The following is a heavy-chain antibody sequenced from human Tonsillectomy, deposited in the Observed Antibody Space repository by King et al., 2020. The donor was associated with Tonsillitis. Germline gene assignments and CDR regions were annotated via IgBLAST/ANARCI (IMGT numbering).Heavy chain of an antibody. CDR3: AKGDTAVSGASDY. V-gene: IGHV3-23*04. CDR2: IISSGGST. J-gene: IGHJ4*01. CDR1: GFTFSSYV. D-gene: IGHD6-19*01. Sequence: VQLVESGGGLVQPGGSLRLSCAASGFTFSSYVMNWVRQAPGKGLECVSLIISSGGSTYYADSVKGRFTISRDNSKNTLYLQMNSLRAEDTALYYCAKGDTAVSGASDYWGHGTLVTVSS.